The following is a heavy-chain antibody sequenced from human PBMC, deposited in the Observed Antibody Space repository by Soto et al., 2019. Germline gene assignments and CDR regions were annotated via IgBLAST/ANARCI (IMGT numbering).Heavy chain of an antibody. CDR1: GGSFSWYY. CDR3: ARGKLSDYVWGSYRYHLDY. D-gene: IGHD3-16*02. V-gene: IGHV4-34*01. Sequence: SETLSLTCAVYGGSFSWYYWSWIRQPPGKGLEWIGEINHSGSTNYNPSLKSRVTISVDTSKNQFSLKLSSVTAADTAVYYCARGKLSDYVWGSYRYHLDYWGQGTVVTVSS. CDR2: INHSGST. J-gene: IGHJ4*02.